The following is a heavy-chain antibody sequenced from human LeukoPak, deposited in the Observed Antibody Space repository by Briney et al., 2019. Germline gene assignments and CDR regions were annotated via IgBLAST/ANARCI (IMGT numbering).Heavy chain of an antibody. CDR3: AKMPVSYSSGWSTFDY. CDR2: ISASGDST. V-gene: IGHV3-23*01. J-gene: IGHJ4*02. CDR1: GFTFSSYA. Sequence: GGSLRLSCAASGFTFSSYAMSTVRQVPGNGLEWVSGISASGDSTYYADSVKDRFTISSDISKNTLYLQMNSLRAEDTALYYCAKMPVSYSSGWSTFDYWGQGNLVTVSS. D-gene: IGHD6-19*01.